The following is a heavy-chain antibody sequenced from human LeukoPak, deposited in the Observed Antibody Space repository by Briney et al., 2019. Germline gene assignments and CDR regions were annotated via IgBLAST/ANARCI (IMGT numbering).Heavy chain of an antibody. CDR2: IIPIFDTA. J-gene: IGHJ2*01. V-gene: IGHV1-69*13. CDR1: GGTFSSYA. CDR3: ARVRYYGSGAGQYWYFDL. D-gene: IGHD3-10*01. Sequence: SVKVSCKASGGTFSSYAISWVRQAPGQGLEWMGGIIPIFDTANYAQKFQDRVTITADESTSTAYMYLSSLRSEDTAMYYCARVRYYGSGAGQYWYFDLWGRGTLVTVSS.